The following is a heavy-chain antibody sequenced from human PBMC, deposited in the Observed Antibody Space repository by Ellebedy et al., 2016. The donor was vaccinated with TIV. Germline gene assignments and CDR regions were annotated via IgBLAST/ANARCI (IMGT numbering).Heavy chain of an antibody. V-gene: IGHV3-7*01. CDR2: MRQDGGDK. CDR1: GFSFSSYW. J-gene: IGHJ3*01. Sequence: LSLTCAVSGFSFSSYWMSWIRQAPGKGLEWVANMRQDGGDKYYVDSVKGRFTISRDNAKSSLYLQMDSVSAEDPGLYYCATDGSYGDFRSPAHAFVLWGQGTVVTVSS. D-gene: IGHD4-17*01. CDR3: ATDGSYGDFRSPAHAFVL.